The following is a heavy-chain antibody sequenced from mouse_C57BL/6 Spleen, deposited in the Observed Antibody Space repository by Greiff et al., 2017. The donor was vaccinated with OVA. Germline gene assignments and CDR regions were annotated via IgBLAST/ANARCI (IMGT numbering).Heavy chain of an antibody. Sequence: VLLVESGPELVKPGASVKLSCKASGYTFTSYDINWVKQRPGQGLEWIGWIYPRDGSTKYNEKFKGKATLTVDTSSSTAYMELHSLTSEDSAVYCCARSGYYGSSLYAMDYWGQGTSVTVSS. CDR2: IYPRDGST. V-gene: IGHV1-85*01. CDR3: ARSGYYGSSLYAMDY. CDR1: GYTFTSYD. J-gene: IGHJ4*01. D-gene: IGHD1-1*01.